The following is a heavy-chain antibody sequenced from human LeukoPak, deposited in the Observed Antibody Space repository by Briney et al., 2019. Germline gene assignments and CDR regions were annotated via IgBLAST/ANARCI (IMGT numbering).Heavy chain of an antibody. D-gene: IGHD4-23*01. Sequence: QPGGSLRLSCAASGFTFSNYEMHWVRQAPGKGLEWVSYISSSGSDIYYADSVKGRFPISRDNAKNSLYLHMNSLRAEDTAVYYCARDYGGSSPFDYWGQGTLVTVSS. J-gene: IGHJ4*02. CDR1: GFTFSNYE. CDR3: ARDYGGSSPFDY. CDR2: ISSSGSDI. V-gene: IGHV3-48*03.